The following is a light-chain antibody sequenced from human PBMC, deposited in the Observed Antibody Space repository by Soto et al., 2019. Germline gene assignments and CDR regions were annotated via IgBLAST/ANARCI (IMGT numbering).Light chain of an antibody. CDR3: CSYANSYSLYG. V-gene: IGLV2-11*01. J-gene: IGLJ1*01. CDR2: DVS. Sequence: QSALTQPRSVSGSPGQSVTISCTGTSSDVGGYNYVSWYQQHPGKAPKVMIYDVSKRPSGVPDRFSGSKSGNTASLTISGLQAEDEADYYCCSYANSYSLYGFGTGTKGTVL. CDR1: SSDVGGYNY.